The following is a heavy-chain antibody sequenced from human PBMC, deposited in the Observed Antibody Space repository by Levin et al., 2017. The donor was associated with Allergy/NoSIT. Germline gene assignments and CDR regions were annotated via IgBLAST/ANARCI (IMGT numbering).Heavy chain of an antibody. Sequence: RPGGSLRLSCAASGFTFSNYGMHWVRQAPGKGLEWVAIISYDGNNNNYGDSVKGRFTISRDNSKNTLYLQMNSLRAEDTAVYYCAKERAKTTFFDYWGQGTLVTVSS. CDR1: GFTFSNYG. V-gene: IGHV3-30*18. D-gene: IGHD1-14*01. CDR2: ISYDGNNN. J-gene: IGHJ4*02. CDR3: AKERAKTTFFDY.